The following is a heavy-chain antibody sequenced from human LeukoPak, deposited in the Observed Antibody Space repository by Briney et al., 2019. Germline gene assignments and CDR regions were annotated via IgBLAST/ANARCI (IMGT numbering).Heavy chain of an antibody. CDR2: IYYSGST. V-gene: IGHV4-59*01. J-gene: IGHJ3*02. D-gene: IGHD1-1*01. CDR3: ATTTGTTSHDAFDI. Sequence: KPSETLSLTCAVYGGSFSGYYWSWIRQPPGKGLEWIGYIYYSGSTNYNPSLKSRVTISVDTSKNQFSLKLSSVTAADTAVYYCATTTGTTSHDAFDIWGQGTMVTVSS. CDR1: GGSFSGYY.